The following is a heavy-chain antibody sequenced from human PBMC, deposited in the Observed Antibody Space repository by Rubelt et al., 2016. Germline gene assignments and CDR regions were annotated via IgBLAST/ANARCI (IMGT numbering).Heavy chain of an antibody. Sequence: IQRGGSLRLSCVGSGFSFGSHWMSWVRQAPGKGLEWVSIIYSGGSTYYADSVKGRFTISRDNSRNILHLQMNSLRAEDTAVYYCARSGSGWDFNYWGQGTLVTVSS. CDR1: GFSFGSHW. CDR3: ARSGSGWDFNY. V-gene: IGHV3-53*01. CDR2: IYSGGST. D-gene: IGHD6-19*01. J-gene: IGHJ4*02.